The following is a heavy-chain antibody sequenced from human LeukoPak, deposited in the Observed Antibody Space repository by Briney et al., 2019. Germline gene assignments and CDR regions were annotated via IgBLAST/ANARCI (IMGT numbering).Heavy chain of an antibody. J-gene: IGHJ4*02. D-gene: IGHD6-13*01. CDR2: IYPGDSDT. Sequence: GESLKISCKDSGHSFTSYWIGWVRQMPGKGLEWMGIIYPGDSDTRHSPSFQGQVTISADKSISTAYLQWSSLKASDTAMYYCARAKAYSSSRYYFDYWGQGTLVTVSS. CDR1: GHSFTSYW. CDR3: ARAKAYSSSRYYFDY. V-gene: IGHV5-51*01.